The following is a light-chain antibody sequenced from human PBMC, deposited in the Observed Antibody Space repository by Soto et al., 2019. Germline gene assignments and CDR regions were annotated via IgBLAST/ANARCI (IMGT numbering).Light chain of an antibody. Sequence: DIRLTQSASTLSASGGDRVTITCRASQSIXSRLAWYQQKPGKAPKVLXADASSLERGGPSRLSGSGSVTEFTLTISSLQPDDFATYYCQQYKSDSRTFGQGTKVDIK. CDR3: QQYKSDSRT. V-gene: IGKV1-5*01. CDR1: QSIXSR. CDR2: DAS. J-gene: IGKJ1*01.